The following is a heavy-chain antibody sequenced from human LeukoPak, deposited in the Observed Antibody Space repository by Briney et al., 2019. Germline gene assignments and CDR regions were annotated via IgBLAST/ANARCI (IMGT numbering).Heavy chain of an antibody. CDR3: ASQYYDFWSGLYGMDV. J-gene: IGHJ6*02. D-gene: IGHD3-3*01. CDR2: IYSGGST. CDR1: GFTVSSNY. V-gene: IGHV3-53*01. Sequence: GGSLRLSCAASGFTVSSNYMSRVRQAPGKGLEWVSVIYSGGSTYYADSVKGRFTISRDNSKNTLYLQMNSLRAEDTAVYYCASQYYDFWSGLYGMDVWGQGTTVTVSS.